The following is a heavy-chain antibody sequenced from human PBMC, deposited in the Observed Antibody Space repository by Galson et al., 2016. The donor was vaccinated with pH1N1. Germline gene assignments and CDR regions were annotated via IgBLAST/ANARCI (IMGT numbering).Heavy chain of an antibody. CDR1: EGTLTRYA. CDR3: ASPPPSSGHLNYYYYMDV. CDR2: IIPVFGAA. V-gene: IGHV1-69*06. J-gene: IGHJ6*03. D-gene: IGHD6-19*01. Sequence: SVKVSCKASEGTLTRYAIGWVRQAPGQGLEWMGGIIPVFGAATYAQKFQGRVTITADKSADTAYMELSSLRSEDTAVYYCASPPPSSGHLNYYYYMDVWGKGTTVTVSS.